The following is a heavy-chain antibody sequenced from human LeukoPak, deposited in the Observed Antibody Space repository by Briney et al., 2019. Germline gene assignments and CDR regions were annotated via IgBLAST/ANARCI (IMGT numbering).Heavy chain of an antibody. CDR1: GFTFSSYA. J-gene: IGHJ4*02. D-gene: IGHD6-13*01. CDR3: AKLTGSKGISAACDS. Sequence: PGGSLRLSCAASGFTFSSYAMHWVRQAPGKGLEYVSAISSNGGSTYYANSVKGRFTISRDNSKNTLYLQMGSLRAEDTAVYYCAKLTGSKGISAACDSWGQGTLVTVSS. V-gene: IGHV3-64*01. CDR2: ISSNGGST.